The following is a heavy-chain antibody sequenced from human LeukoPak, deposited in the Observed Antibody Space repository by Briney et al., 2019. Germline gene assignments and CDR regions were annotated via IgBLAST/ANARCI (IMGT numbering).Heavy chain of an antibody. D-gene: IGHD4/OR15-4a*01. CDR3: AKRRDSIVLTTTPTRLATLDI. J-gene: IGHJ3*02. V-gene: IGHV3-23*01. CDR2: ISTGGGST. CDR1: GFTFSSNA. Sequence: GGSLRLSCAASGFTFSSNAMSWVRQAPGKGLEWVSAISTGGGSTYYADSVKGRFTISRDKPNNTLYLQMNNLRAEDPAVYYCAKRRDSIVLTTTPTRLATLDIWGQGTMVTVSS.